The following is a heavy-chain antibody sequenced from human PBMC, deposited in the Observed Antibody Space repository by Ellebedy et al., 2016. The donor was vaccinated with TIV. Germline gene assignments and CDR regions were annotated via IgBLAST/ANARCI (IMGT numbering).Heavy chain of an antibody. Sequence: GESLKISCAASGFSFRSYGMHWVRQAPGKGLEWVAVIWHDGSDMYYAHSVKGRFTISRDNFRNMMYLQMNSLRAEDTAIYYCAKDSGKYGWNSEYWGQGTQVTVSS. J-gene: IGHJ4*02. CDR3: AKDSGKYGWNSEY. D-gene: IGHD3-10*01. V-gene: IGHV3-33*06. CDR2: IWHDGSDM. CDR1: GFSFRSYG.